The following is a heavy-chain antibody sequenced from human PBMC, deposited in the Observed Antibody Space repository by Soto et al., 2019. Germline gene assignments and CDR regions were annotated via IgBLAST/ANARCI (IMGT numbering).Heavy chain of an antibody. D-gene: IGHD6-19*01. Sequence: QVQLVQSGAEVKKPGASVKVSCKASGYTFTTYGISWVRQAPGQGLEWMGWINGYNGNTNYAQKPQGRVTMTTDTSTSTAYMELRSLRSDETAVYYCAREPVAGTYFDYWGQGTLVTVSS. V-gene: IGHV1-18*01. CDR1: GYTFTTYG. CDR2: INGYNGNT. CDR3: AREPVAGTYFDY. J-gene: IGHJ4*02.